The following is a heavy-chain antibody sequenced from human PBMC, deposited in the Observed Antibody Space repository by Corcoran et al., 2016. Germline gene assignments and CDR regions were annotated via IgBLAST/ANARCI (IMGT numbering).Heavy chain of an antibody. J-gene: IGHJ6*02. CDR1: GFSFDDYA. D-gene: IGHD2-2*01. Sequence: EVQLVASGGVVVQPGGSLRLSCAASGFSFDDYAMHWVRQAPGKGLEWVSLINWNGASIYYADSVKGRFTISRDNNKYSLFLQMHSLRGEDTAFYYCAKDKVRDAKGGSDYYGVDVWGQGTTVTVSS. V-gene: IGHV3-43D*03. CDR2: INWNGASI. CDR3: AKDKVRDAKGGSDYYGVDV.